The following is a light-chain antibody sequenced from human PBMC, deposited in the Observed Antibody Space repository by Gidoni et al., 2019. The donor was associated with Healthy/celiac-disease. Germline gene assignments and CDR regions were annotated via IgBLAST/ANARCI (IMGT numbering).Light chain of an antibody. V-gene: IGLV3-19*01. J-gene: IGLJ2*01. CDR1: SLRSYS. CDR2: GKN. CDR3: HSRDSSVNHLNVV. Sequence: SSELTQDTAVSVALGQTVRITCQGDSLRSYSASWYQQKPGQAPVLVIYGKNNRPSGIPDRFSGSSSGNTSSLTITGAQAEDLAYYYCHSRDSSVNHLNVVFGGGTKLTVL.